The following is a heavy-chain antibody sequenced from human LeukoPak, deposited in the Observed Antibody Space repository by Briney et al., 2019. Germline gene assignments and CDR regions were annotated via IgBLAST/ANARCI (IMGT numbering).Heavy chain of an antibody. D-gene: IGHD4-23*01. CDR2: IYYSGST. CDR1: GGSISSGGYY. J-gene: IGHJ4*02. Sequence: PSQTLSLACTVSGGSISSGGYYWSWIRQHPGKGLEWIGYIYYSGSTYYNPSLKSRVTISVDTSKNQFSLKLSSVTAADTAVYYCARDGRYGGNSGIDYWGQGTLVTVSS. CDR3: ARDGRYGGNSGIDY. V-gene: IGHV4-31*03.